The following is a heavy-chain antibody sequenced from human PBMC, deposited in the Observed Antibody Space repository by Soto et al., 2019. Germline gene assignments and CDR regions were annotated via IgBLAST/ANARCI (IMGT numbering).Heavy chain of an antibody. D-gene: IGHD2-15*01. CDR2: IYYSVST. V-gene: IGHV4-59*01. CDR3: ARHTPAISISDH. CDR1: GGSISGYY. Sequence: SETLSLTCTVSGGSISGYYWSWIRQPPGKGLEWIGYIYYSVSTNYNPSLKSRITISLDTSKNHFSLKVSSVTAADTAVYYCARHTPAISISDHWGQGTLVTVSS. J-gene: IGHJ4*02.